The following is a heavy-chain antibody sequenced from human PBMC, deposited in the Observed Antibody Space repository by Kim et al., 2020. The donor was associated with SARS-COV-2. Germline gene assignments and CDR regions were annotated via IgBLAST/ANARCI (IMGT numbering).Heavy chain of an antibody. CDR2: K. Sequence: KAYADSVKGRFTISKDNSTNMLSLQMRSLRPEATAVYYCARVHDYSLDYGGRGTLVTVSS. D-gene: IGHD4-4*01. CDR3: ARVHDYSLDY. J-gene: IGHJ4*02. V-gene: IGHV3-33*01.